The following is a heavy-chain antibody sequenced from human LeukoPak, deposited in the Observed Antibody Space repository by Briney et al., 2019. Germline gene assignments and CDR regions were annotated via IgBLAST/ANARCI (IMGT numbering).Heavy chain of an antibody. CDR1: GGSISSYY. V-gene: IGHV3-11*05. CDR2: ISSSSSYT. J-gene: IGHJ4*02. D-gene: IGHD6-6*01. Sequence: LSLTCTVSGGSISSYYWSWIRQAPGKGLEWVSYISSSSSYTNYADSVKGRFTISRDNAKNSLYLQMNSLRAEDTAVYYCARGRSIVHFDYWGQGTLVTVSS. CDR3: ARGRSIVHFDY.